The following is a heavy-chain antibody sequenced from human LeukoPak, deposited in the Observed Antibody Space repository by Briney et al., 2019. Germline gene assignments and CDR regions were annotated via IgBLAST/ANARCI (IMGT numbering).Heavy chain of an antibody. V-gene: IGHV3-30*04. CDR2: IRPDGSNK. J-gene: IGHJ4*02. CDR1: GFTFSSYA. D-gene: IGHD6-19*01. CDR3: ARDPGYSNGWVFDY. Sequence: GGSLRLSCAASGFTFSSYAMHWVRQAPGKGLDWVAFIRPDGSNKYYADSVKGRFTFSRDNSKNTLFLEMNNLRADDTAVYFCARDPGYSNGWVFDYWGQGALVTVSS.